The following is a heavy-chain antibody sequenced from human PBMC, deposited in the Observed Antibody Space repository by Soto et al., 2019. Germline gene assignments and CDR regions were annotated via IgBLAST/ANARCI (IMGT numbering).Heavy chain of an antibody. J-gene: IGHJ4*02. CDR2: INVYKGST. Sequence: QVQLVQSGPEPKKPGASVTVSCQAFGDAFSGHGISWVRQAPGQGLEWMGWINVYKGSTNYARKFQGRVTMTTVTSTRTVYMELRSLTSDYTAVYYCGRDGDEWDQRYLDYWGQGTLVTVSS. CDR1: GDAFSGHG. CDR3: GRDGDEWDQRYLDY. D-gene: IGHD1-26*01. V-gene: IGHV1-18*01.